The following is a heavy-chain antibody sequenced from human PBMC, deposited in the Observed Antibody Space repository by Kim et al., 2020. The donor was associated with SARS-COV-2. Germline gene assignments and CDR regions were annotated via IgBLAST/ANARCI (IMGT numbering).Heavy chain of an antibody. D-gene: IGHD3-10*01. CDR3: AKDGPDYYGSGSYGWDYGMYG. CDR1: GFTFSSYA. J-gene: IGHJ6*01. CDR2: ISGSGGST. V-gene: IGHV3-23*01. Sequence: GGSLRLSCAASGFTFSSYAMSWVRQAPGKGLEWVSAISGSGGSTYYADSVKGRFTISRDNSKNTLYLQMNSLRAEDTAVYYCAKDGPDYYGSGSYGWDYGMYGWGQGTTVTVSS.